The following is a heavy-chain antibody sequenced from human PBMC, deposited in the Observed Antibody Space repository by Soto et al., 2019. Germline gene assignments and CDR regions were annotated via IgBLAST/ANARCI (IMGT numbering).Heavy chain of an antibody. CDR1: GYSFTSYW. CDR3: ARNTYYYDSSGYYPAEYFQH. CDR2: IYPGDSDT. J-gene: IGHJ1*01. D-gene: IGHD3-22*01. Sequence: PGESLKISCKGSGYSFTSYWIGWVRQMPGKGLEWLGIIYPGDSDTRYSPSSQGQVTISADKSISTAYLQWSSLKASDTAMYYCARNTYYYDSSGYYPAEYFQHWGQGTLVTVSS. V-gene: IGHV5-51*03.